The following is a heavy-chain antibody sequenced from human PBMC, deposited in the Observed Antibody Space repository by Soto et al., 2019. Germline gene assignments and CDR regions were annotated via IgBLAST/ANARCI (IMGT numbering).Heavy chain of an antibody. J-gene: IGHJ5*02. Sequence: PSETLSLTCAVSGGSFSGYYWSWIRQPPGKGLEWIGEINHTGGTNYNPSLKSRVTISADTSKNQFSLKLSSVTAADTAVYYCARESRYCSGGRCYNWLDPWGQGTLVTVSS. CDR1: GGSFSGYY. D-gene: IGHD2-15*01. V-gene: IGHV4-34*01. CDR2: INHTGGT. CDR3: ARESRYCSGGRCYNWLDP.